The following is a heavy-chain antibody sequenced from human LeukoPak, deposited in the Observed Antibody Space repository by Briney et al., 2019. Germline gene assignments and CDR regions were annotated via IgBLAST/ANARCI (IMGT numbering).Heavy chain of an antibody. V-gene: IGHV1-18*01. CDR1: GYTFTSYG. CDR2: ISAYNGNT. CDR3: ARDRRWYYDSSGYLPSSFDY. J-gene: IGHJ4*02. Sequence: ASVKVSCKASGYTFTSYGISWVRQAPGQGLEWMGWISAYNGNTNYAQKLQGRVTMTTDTSTSTAYMELRSLRSDDTAVYYCARDRRWYYDSSGYLPSSFDYWGQGTLVTVSS. D-gene: IGHD3-22*01.